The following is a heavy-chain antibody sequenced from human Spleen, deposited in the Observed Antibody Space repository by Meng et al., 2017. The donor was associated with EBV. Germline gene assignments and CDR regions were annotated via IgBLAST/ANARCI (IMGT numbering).Heavy chain of an antibody. CDR2: INPQNRGT. Sequence: QVQLVQSGVEVKKPGASVKVSCKASGYNFRNYYMHWVRQPPGQGLEYMGRINPQNRGTSYVQNFQGRVTVTRDTSISTAYMELSSLTFDDTAVYYCAGGWAPDYWGQGTLVTVSS. CDR1: GYNFRNYY. D-gene: IGHD6-19*01. V-gene: IGHV1-2*06. CDR3: AGGWAPDY. J-gene: IGHJ4*02.